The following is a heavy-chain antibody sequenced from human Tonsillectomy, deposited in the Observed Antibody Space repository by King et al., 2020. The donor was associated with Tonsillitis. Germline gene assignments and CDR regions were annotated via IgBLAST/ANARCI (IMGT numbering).Heavy chain of an antibody. J-gene: IGHJ6*02. CDR3: ARADNDYYYDSSGYYYPRYHYYGMDV. D-gene: IGHD3-22*01. CDR2: MNPNSGNT. V-gene: IGHV1-8*02. CDR1: GYTFTSYD. Sequence: VQLVESGAEVKKPGASVKVSCKASGYTFTSYDINWVRQATGQGLEWMGWMNPNSGNTGYAQKFQGRVTMTRNTSISTAYMELSSLRSEDTAVYYCARADNDYYYDSSGYYYPRYHYYGMDVWGQGTTVTVSS.